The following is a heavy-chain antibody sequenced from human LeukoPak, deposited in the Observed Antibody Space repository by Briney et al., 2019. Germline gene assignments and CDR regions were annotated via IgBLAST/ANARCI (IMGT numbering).Heavy chain of an antibody. CDR3: AGGGGATTPFDI. J-gene: IGHJ3*02. CDR2: IYPGDSDT. D-gene: IGHD1-26*01. Sequence: GESLKISCKGSGYSFNSYWVGLVRQMPGKGLEWMGIIYPGDSDTRYSPSFQGQVNISPGKSIGTAFLQGSSLKASDTAMYYCAGGGGATTPFDIWGQGTMVTVSS. V-gene: IGHV5-51*01. CDR1: GYSFNSYW.